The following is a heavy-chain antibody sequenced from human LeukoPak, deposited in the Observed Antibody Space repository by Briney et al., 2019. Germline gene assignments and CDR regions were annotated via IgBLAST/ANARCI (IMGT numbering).Heavy chain of an antibody. D-gene: IGHD3-9*01. CDR1: GGSISSYY. CDR3: ARRLTYYYGMDV. J-gene: IGHJ6*01. Sequence: SETLSLTCTVSGGSISSYYWNWIRQPPGKEPEWIGYIYYSGSTNYNPSLKSRVAISVDTSKNQCSLKLSSVTAADTAVYYCARRLTYYYGMDVWGQGTTGTVSS. V-gene: IGHV4-59*08. CDR2: IYYSGST.